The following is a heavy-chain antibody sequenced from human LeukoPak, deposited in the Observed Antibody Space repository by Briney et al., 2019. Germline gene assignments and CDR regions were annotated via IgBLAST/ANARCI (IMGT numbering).Heavy chain of an antibody. Sequence: GGSLRLSCAASGFTFSSYAMHWVRQAPGKGLEWVAVISYDGSNKYYADSVKGRFTISRDNSKNTLYLQMNSLRAEDTAVYYCARVNSAVAPDYWGQGTLVTVSS. V-gene: IGHV3-30*04. D-gene: IGHD6-19*01. CDR1: GFTFSSYA. CDR2: ISYDGSNK. J-gene: IGHJ4*02. CDR3: ARVNSAVAPDY.